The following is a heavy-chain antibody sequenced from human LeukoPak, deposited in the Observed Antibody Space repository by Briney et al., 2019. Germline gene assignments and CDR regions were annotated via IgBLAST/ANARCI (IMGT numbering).Heavy chain of an antibody. J-gene: IGHJ4*02. CDR2: ISNTSTYI. CDR1: GFTFSRYS. V-gene: IGHV3-21*01. Sequence: GGSLRLSCAASGFTFSRYSMNWVRQAPGKGLEWVASISNTSTYIYYADSVKGRFTISRDNAKNSLYLQMNSLRAEDTAVYYCARSYGSGDPLDYWGQGTLVTVSS. CDR3: ARSYGSGDPLDY. D-gene: IGHD3-10*01.